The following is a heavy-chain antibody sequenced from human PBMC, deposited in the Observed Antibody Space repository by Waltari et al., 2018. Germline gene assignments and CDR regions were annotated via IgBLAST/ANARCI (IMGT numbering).Heavy chain of an antibody. Sequence: EVQLVESGGGLVKPGGSLRLSCAASGFTFSSYSMNWVRQAPGKGLEWVSSISSSSSYIYYADSVKGRFSISRDNAKISLYLQMHSLRAEDTAVYYCARYGANPGVLDYWGQGTLVTVSS. CDR2: ISSSSSYI. J-gene: IGHJ4*02. V-gene: IGHV3-21*01. D-gene: IGHD1-26*01. CDR1: GFTFSSYS. CDR3: ARYGANPGVLDY.